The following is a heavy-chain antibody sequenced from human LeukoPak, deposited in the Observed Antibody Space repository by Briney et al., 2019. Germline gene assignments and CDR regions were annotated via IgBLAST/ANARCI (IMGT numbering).Heavy chain of an antibody. V-gene: IGHV3-33*01. CDR2: IWYDGTSK. D-gene: IGHD6-13*01. Sequence: GGSLRLSCAASGFSLSAYGVHWVRQAPGKGLEWVAVIWYDGTSKDYADSVKGRFTFSRDNSKNTLYLQMNSLTVEDTAVFYCARSQSSSLIDYWGQGTLVTVSS. CDR1: GFSLSAYG. CDR3: ARSQSSSLIDY. J-gene: IGHJ4*02.